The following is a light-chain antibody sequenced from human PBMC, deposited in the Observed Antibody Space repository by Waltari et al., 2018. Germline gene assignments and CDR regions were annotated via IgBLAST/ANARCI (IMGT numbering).Light chain of an antibody. CDR2: WAS. J-gene: IGKJ4*01. V-gene: IGKV4-1*01. CDR3: QQYISTRALT. CDR1: QSLLYRGNNKNY. Sequence: DIVMTQSPESLAVSLGERDTITCKSSQSLLYRGNNKNYLAWYQQRPGQPPKVLIYWASTRDSGGPDRVSGRGAGTDFTLTSNSLQAEDVAVYYCQQYISTRALTFGGGTKVEIK.